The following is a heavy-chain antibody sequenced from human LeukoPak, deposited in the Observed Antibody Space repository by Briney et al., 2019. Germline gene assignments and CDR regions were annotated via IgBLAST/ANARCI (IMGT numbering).Heavy chain of an antibody. CDR2: IYHSGSP. CDR1: GYSISSGYY. D-gene: IGHD3-10*01. J-gene: IGHJ3*02. CDR3: ARDFLEGSGYYYGSGSYAFDI. Sequence: PSETLSLTCAVSGYSISSGYYWGWIRQPPGKGLEWIGSIYHSGSPYYNPSLKSRVTISVDTSKNQFSLKLSSVTAADTAVYYCARDFLEGSGYYYGSGSYAFDIWGQGTMVTVSS. V-gene: IGHV4-38-2*02.